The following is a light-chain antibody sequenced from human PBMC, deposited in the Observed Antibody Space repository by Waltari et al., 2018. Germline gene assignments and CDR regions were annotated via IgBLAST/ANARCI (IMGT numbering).Light chain of an antibody. CDR2: DDS. J-gene: IGLJ1*01. CDR3: QVYKRGGDHDYV. V-gene: IGLV3-21*03. CDR1: IGGNS. Sequence: SYVPTQPPSVSVAPGKMATITFGGNIGGNSGQRYQPKAGQAPVLVVYDDSDRPSGIPERFSGSTSGSMATLTISGVEAGDEADYFCQVYKRGGDHDYVFGTGTKVTVL.